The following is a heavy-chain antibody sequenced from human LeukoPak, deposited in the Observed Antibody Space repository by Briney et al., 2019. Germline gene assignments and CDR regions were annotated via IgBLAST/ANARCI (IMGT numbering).Heavy chain of an antibody. D-gene: IGHD6-13*01. J-gene: IGHJ6*03. Sequence: GSVKVFCKASGYTFTGYYMPWVRQAPGQGLEWMRWINPNSGGTNYAQKFQGRVTMTRGTSTSTAYMELSRLRSDDTAVYYCAREGSSSSWFHYYYMDVWGKGTTVTVSS. CDR1: GYTFTGYY. CDR2: INPNSGGT. CDR3: AREGSSSSWFHYYYMDV. V-gene: IGHV1-2*02.